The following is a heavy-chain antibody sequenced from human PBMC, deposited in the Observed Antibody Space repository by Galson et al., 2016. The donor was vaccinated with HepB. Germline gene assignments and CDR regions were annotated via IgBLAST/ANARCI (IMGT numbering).Heavy chain of an antibody. Sequence: SLRLSCAASGFTFSDYTMNWVRQAPGKGLEWVSYITDDTNTIYYAESVKGRFTISRENAKNSLYLQMSSLRDEDTALYYCARGSTYPSNWFDSWRQGTLFAVSS. CDR2: ITDDTNTI. CDR1: GFTFSDYT. CDR3: ARGSTYPSNWFDS. V-gene: IGHV3-48*02. J-gene: IGHJ5*01. D-gene: IGHD2-2*02.